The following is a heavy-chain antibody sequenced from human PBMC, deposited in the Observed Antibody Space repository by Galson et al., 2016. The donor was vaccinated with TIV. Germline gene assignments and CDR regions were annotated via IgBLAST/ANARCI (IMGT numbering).Heavy chain of an antibody. D-gene: IGHD5-18*01. CDR2: DT. CDR3: ARGFNYGFDFYYGMDV. V-gene: IGHV1-2*02. Sequence: DTNYAQRFQGRVSMTRDTSISTAYMELSRLRSDDTAVFLCARGFNYGFDFYYGMDVWGQGTTVTVSS. J-gene: IGHJ6*02.